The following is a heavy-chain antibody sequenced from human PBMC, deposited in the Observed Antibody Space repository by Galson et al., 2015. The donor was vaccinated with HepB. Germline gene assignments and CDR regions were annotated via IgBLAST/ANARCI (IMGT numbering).Heavy chain of an antibody. CDR2: TSYSGST. Sequence: ETLSLTCTVSGGSISSDFWTWIRQSPGKGLEWIGYTSYSGSTNYIPSLKSRVTMSVDTSKDQFSLKLSSVAAADTAVYYCARSPENSYGVGYWGQGTLVTVSS. CDR1: GGSISSDF. J-gene: IGHJ4*02. CDR3: ARSPENSYGVGY. D-gene: IGHD5-18*01. V-gene: IGHV4-59*01.